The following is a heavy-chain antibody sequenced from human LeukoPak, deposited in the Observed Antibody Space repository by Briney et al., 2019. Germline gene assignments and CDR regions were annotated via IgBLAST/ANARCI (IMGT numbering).Heavy chain of an antibody. CDR3: ARAPDRILGGTLTFAY. Sequence: PQTPSLTRTLSGDSPSRVSDYWGWSPHTPGKGPEWIGSVYYIGRTFYNSSLKRRVTISIDTSKNQFSLKLSSVTAADTAVYYCARAPDRILGGTLTFAYWGEGTLVTVSS. D-gene: IGHD1-26*01. CDR1: GDSPSRVSDY. V-gene: IGHV4-39*07. CDR2: VYYIGRT. J-gene: IGHJ4*02.